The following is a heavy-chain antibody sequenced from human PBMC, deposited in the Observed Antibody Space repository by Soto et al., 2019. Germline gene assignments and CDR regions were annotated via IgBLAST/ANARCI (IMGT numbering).Heavy chain of an antibody. CDR1: GFTFSSYA. CDR2: ISGSGGST. CDR3: AKDGAARPQYFDY. V-gene: IGHV3-23*01. D-gene: IGHD6-6*01. Sequence: EVQLLESGGGLVQPGGSLRLSCAASGFTFSSYAMSWVRQAPGKGLEWVSAISGSGGSTYYADSVKGRFTISRDNSKSTLYLQMNSLRAEDTAVYYCAKDGAARPQYFDYWGQGTLVTVSS. J-gene: IGHJ4*02.